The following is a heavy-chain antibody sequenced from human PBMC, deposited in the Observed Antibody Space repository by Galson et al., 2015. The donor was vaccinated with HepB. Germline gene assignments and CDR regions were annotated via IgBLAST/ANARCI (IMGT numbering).Heavy chain of an antibody. CDR1: GGSISSYY. D-gene: IGHD6-19*01. CDR2: IYYSGST. Sequence: SETLSLTCTVSGGSISSYYWSWIRQPPGKGLEWIGYIYYSGSTNYNPSLKSRVTISVDTSKNQFSLKLSSVTAADTAVYYCARQDPVAGTDYWGQGTLVTVSS. J-gene: IGHJ4*02. CDR3: ARQDPVAGTDY. V-gene: IGHV4-59*08.